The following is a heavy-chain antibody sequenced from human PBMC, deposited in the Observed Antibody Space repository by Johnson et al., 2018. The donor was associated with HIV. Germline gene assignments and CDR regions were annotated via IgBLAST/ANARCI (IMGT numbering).Heavy chain of an antibody. Sequence: EMQLVESGGGLVQPGGSLRLSCAASGFTFSIYAMIWVRQAPGKGLEWVSAINHSGDGTYSADSVKGRFTVSRDNSKNMLYLQMNSLRAEDTAVYYCARDRPYYYGSGDAFDIWGQGTMVTVSS. V-gene: IGHV3-23*04. CDR2: INHSGDGT. CDR3: ARDRPYYYGSGDAFDI. CDR1: GFTFSIYA. D-gene: IGHD3-10*01. J-gene: IGHJ3*02.